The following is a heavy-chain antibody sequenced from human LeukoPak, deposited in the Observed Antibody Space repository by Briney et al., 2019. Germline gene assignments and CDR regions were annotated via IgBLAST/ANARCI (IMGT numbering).Heavy chain of an antibody. CDR1: GGSISSYY. J-gene: IGHJ4*02. V-gene: IGHV4-59*08. CDR2: IYYSGST. CDR3: ATIAGSSSF. Sequence: PSETLSLTCTVSGGSISSYYWSWIRQPPGKGLEWIGYIYYSGSTSYNPSLKSRLTISVDTSNNQFSLKLSSVTAADTAVYYCATIAGSSSFWGQGTLVTVSS. D-gene: IGHD6-6*01.